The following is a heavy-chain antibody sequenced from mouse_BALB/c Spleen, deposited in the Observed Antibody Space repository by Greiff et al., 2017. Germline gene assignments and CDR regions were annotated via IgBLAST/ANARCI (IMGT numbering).Heavy chain of an antibody. V-gene: IGHV2-2*02. CDR3: ARYRCDDLHYAMDY. J-gene: IGHJ4*01. Sequence: QVQLKESGPGLVQPSQSLSITCTVSGFSLTSYGVHWVRQSPGKGLEWLGVIWSGGSTDYNAAFISRLSISKDNSKSQVFFKMNSLQANDTAIYYCARYRCDDLHYAMDYWGQGTSVTVSS. CDR1: GFSLTSYG. D-gene: IGHD2-14*01. CDR2: IWSGGST.